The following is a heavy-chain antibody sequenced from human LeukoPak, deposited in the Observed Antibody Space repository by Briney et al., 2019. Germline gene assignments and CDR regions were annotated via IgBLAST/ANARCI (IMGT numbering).Heavy chain of an antibody. V-gene: IGHV1-46*01. CDR2: INPSGGST. D-gene: IGHD1-26*01. J-gene: IGHJ2*01. CDR3: ARDRSGSYSGWYFDL. CDR1: GYTFTSYY. Sequence: GASVKVSCKASGYTFTSYYMHWVRQAPGQGLEWMGIINPSGGSTSYAQKFQGRVTMTRDTSTSTVYMELSSLRSEDTAVYYCARDRSGSYSGWYFDLWGRGTLVTVTS.